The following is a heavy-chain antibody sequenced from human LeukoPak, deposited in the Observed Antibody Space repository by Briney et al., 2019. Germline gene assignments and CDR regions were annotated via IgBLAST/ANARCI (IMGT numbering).Heavy chain of an antibody. V-gene: IGHV4-31*03. CDR1: GGSISSGGYY. J-gene: IGHJ4*02. D-gene: IGHD1-1*01. Sequence: PSETLSLTCTVSGGSISSGGYYWSWIRQHPGKGLEWIGYIYYSGSTYYNPSLKSRVAISVDTSKNQFSLKLSSVTAADTAVYYCARWQLDHHYFDYWGQGTLVTVSS. CDR2: IYYSGST. CDR3: ARWQLDHHYFDY.